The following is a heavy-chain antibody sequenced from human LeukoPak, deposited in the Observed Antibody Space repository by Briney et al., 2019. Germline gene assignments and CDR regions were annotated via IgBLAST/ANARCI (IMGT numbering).Heavy chain of an antibody. Sequence: ASVKVSCKASGYTFTGYYMHWVRQAPGQGLEWMGWINPNSGGTNYAQKFQGRVTMTRDTSISTAYMELSRLRSDDTAVYYCARAIVATISGGHYLDYWGQGTLVTVSS. D-gene: IGHD5-12*01. CDR2: INPNSGGT. V-gene: IGHV1-2*02. CDR1: GYTFTGYY. CDR3: ARAIVATISGGHYLDY. J-gene: IGHJ4*02.